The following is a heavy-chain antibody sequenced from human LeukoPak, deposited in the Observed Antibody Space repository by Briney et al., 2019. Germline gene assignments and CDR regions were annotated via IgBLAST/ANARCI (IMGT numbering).Heavy chain of an antibody. CDR2: INHSGST. CDR1: GGSFSGYY. Sequence: SETLSLTCAVYGGSFSGYYWSWIRQPPGKGLEWIGEINHSGSTDYNPSLKSRVTISVDTSKNQFSLKLSSVTAADTAVYYCASVYDSSGYYPFWGQGTLVTVSS. D-gene: IGHD3-22*01. CDR3: ASVYDSSGYYPF. V-gene: IGHV4-34*01. J-gene: IGHJ4*02.